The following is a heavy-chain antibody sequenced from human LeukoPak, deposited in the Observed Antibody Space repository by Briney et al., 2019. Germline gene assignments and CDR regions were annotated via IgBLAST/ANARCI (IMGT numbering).Heavy chain of an antibody. CDR2: IYHTAVT. CDR1: GYSIGSGFY. Sequence: ETLSLTCTVSGYSIGSGFYWGWIRQPPGKGLEWIGSIYHTAVTYYNPSLKSRVTISVDTSKNQISLKLRSVTAADTAFYYCARGSSGGDYNYWGQGTLVTVSS. CDR3: ARGSSGGDYNY. V-gene: IGHV4-38-2*02. J-gene: IGHJ4*02. D-gene: IGHD4-17*01.